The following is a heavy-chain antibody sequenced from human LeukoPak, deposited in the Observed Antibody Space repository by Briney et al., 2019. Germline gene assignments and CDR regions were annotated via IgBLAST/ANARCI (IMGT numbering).Heavy chain of an antibody. CDR2: ISSSSSYI. CDR1: GFTFTSSS. CDR3: AREVRAGRVDY. D-gene: IGHD3-10*01. Sequence: GGSLRLSCAAPGFTFTSSSINWVRQAPGKGLEWVSSISSSSSYIYYADSVKGRFTISRDNAKNSLYLQMNSLRAEDTAVYYFAREVRAGRVDYWGQGTLVTVSS. V-gene: IGHV3-21*01. J-gene: IGHJ4*02.